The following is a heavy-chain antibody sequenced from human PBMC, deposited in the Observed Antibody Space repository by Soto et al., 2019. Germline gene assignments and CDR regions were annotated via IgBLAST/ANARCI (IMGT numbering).Heavy chain of an antibody. CDR1: GYSFTSYW. D-gene: IGHD3-10*01. J-gene: IGHJ4*02. CDR3: ARHDTPHMVRLLIDY. CDR2: IYPGDSDT. V-gene: IGHV5-51*01. Sequence: PGESLKISCKGSGYSFTSYWIGWVRQMPGKGLEWMGIIYPGDSDTRYSPSFQGQVTISADKSISTAYLQWSSLKASDTAMYYCARHDTPHMVRLLIDYWGQGTLVTVSS.